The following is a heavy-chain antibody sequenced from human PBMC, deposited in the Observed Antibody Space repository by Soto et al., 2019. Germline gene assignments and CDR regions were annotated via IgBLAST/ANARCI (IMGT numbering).Heavy chain of an antibody. V-gene: IGHV4-31*03. CDR3: ARGGDHATTPAHT. CDR2: VFHSGST. CDR1: GASISSGGHY. J-gene: IGHJ5*02. Sequence: SETLSLTCIVSGASISSGGHYYHWIRQHPGKGLEWIGYVFHSGSTYYNPSLRSRVTMSADTSKNQFSLKLTSVTAADTAVYYCARGGDHATTPAHTWGQGILVTVPQ. D-gene: IGHD1-26*01.